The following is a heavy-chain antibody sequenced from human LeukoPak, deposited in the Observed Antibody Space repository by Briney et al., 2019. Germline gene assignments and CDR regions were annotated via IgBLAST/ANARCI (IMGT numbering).Heavy chain of an antibody. CDR1: GGSFTAYY. Sequence: SETLSLTCGVYGGSFTAYYWTWIRQSPGKGLEWIGEISHSGSTYYNPSLKSRVTISVDTSKNQFSLKLSSVTAADTAVYYCARDSSLHYFDYWGQGTLVTVSS. CDR2: ISHSGST. J-gene: IGHJ4*02. V-gene: IGHV4-34*01. CDR3: ARDSSLHYFDY. D-gene: IGHD6-13*01.